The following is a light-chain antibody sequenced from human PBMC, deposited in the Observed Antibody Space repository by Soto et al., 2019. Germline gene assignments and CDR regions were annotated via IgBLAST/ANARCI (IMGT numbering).Light chain of an antibody. J-gene: IGKJ1*01. CDR1: QSVSSN. V-gene: IGKV3-15*01. CDR2: GAS. Sequence: EIVMTQSPATLSVSPGERATLSCRASQSVSSNLAWYQQKPGQAPRLLIYGASTRATGIPARFSGSGSGTEFTLTISTLQSEDIAVYYCQEYNNWGTFGQGTKVEIE. CDR3: QEYNNWGT.